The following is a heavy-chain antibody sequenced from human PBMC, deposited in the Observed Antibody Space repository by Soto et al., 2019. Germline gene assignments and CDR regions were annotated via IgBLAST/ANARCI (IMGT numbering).Heavy chain of an antibody. CDR3: TTVRPY. V-gene: IGHV3-15*07. J-gene: IGHJ4*02. CDR2: IKAKADGGTT. Sequence: EGHLVESGGALVKPGGSLRLSCTASGFTFATTWMNWVRQPPGKGLEWVGRIKAKADGGTTDYAVSVKGRFTISRDDSKDMVFLQMDSLNTDDTAVYYCTTVRPYWGQGTLVTVSS. CDR1: GFTFATTW.